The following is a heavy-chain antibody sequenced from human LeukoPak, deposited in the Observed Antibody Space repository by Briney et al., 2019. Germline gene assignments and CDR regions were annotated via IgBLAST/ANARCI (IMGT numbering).Heavy chain of an antibody. J-gene: IGHJ4*02. CDR1: GYTFTSYG. CDR2: ISAYNGNT. Sequence: VASVKVSCKASGYTFTSYGISWVRQAPGQGLEWMGWISAYNGNTNYAQKFQGRVTMTRDTSISTAYMELSRLRSDDTAVYYCASEGVGNVFDYWGQGTLVTVSS. V-gene: IGHV1-18*01. CDR3: ASEGVGNVFDY. D-gene: IGHD1-1*01.